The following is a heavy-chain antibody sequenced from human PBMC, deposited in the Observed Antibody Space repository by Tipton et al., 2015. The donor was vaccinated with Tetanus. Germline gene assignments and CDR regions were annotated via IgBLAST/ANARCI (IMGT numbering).Heavy chain of an antibody. CDR1: GDSISSGDFY. V-gene: IGHV4-31*03. Sequence: TLSLTCTVSGDSISSGDFYWSWIRQHPGKGLEWIGYIYFTGTTYYNPSLESRLTISIDTSKNQFSLELTTVTAADTAVYYCARDAYYSSRWSFADSWGQGTLVPVPS. CDR3: ARDAYYSSRWSFADS. D-gene: IGHD3-10*01. J-gene: IGHJ4*02. CDR2: IYFTGTT.